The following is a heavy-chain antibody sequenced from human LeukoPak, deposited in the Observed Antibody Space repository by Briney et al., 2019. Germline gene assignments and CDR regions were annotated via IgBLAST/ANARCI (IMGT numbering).Heavy chain of an antibody. J-gene: IGHJ5*02. CDR2: ISAYNGNT. V-gene: IGHV1-18*01. Sequence: ASVKVSCKASGYTFTSYGISWVRQAPGQGLEWMGWISAYNGNTNYAQKLQGRVTMTTDTSTSTAYMELRSLGSDDTAVYYCARGDFNSYYDYVWGSYRDYNWFDPWGQGTLVTVSS. D-gene: IGHD3-16*02. CDR1: GYTFTSYG. CDR3: ARGDFNSYYDYVWGSYRDYNWFDP.